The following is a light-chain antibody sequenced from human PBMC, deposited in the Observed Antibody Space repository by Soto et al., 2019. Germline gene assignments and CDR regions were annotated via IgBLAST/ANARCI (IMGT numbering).Light chain of an antibody. CDR3: QQRSKQRLT. CDR1: QSVSSY. Sequence: EIVLTQSPATLSLSPGERATLSCRASQSVSSYLAWYQQKPGQAPRLLIYDASNRATGIPARFSGSGSGTDFTLTISSLEPEDFAVYYCQQRSKQRLTFGGGTKVEIK. J-gene: IGKJ4*01. V-gene: IGKV3-11*01. CDR2: DAS.